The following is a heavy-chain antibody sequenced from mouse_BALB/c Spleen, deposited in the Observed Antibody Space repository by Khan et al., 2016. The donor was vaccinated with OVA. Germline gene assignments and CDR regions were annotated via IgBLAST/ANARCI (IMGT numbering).Heavy chain of an antibody. V-gene: IGHV1-77*01. J-gene: IGHJ3*01. CDR2: ISPGSGDT. Sequence: QVQLQQSGAELARPGASVKLSCTASGYTFTDYYINWVKQRTGQGLEWIGEISPGSGDTYYNERFMGKATLTADKSSSTAYMQLSSLTSEASALYFCARRNYCGYTFAYWGQGTLVTVSA. CDR1: GYTFTDYY. D-gene: IGHD1-2*01. CDR3: ARRNYCGYTFAY.